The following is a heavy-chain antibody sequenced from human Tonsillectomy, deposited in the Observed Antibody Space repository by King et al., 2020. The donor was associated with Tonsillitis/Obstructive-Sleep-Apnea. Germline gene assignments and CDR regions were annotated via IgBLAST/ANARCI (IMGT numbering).Heavy chain of an antibody. J-gene: IGHJ4*02. CDR1: GCTFSDFS. CDR2: ISVSGRYT. CDR3: ARHRGGEEWELSHRGLDY. D-gene: IGHD1-26*01. Sequence: VQLVESGVGLVKPGGSRILSCAASGCTFSDFSITWICQAPGKGLVWVSAISVSGRYTNYVDSVRGRFALSSENAKNTLYLQMNSLRPDDTAVYYCARHRGGEEWELSHRGLDYWGQGTLVTVSS. V-gene: IGHV3-11*05.